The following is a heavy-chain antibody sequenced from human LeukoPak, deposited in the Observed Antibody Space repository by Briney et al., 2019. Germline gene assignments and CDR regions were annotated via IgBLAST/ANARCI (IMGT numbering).Heavy chain of an antibody. CDR3: ARVMNREGTNY. V-gene: IGHV1-18*04. CDR1: GYTFTGYY. Sequence: GASVKVSCKASGYTFTGYYMHWVRQAPGQGLEWMGWISTYNGNTNYAHKLQGRVTMTTDTSTSTAYMDLRSLRSDDTAVYYCARVMNREGTNYWGQGTLVTVSS. D-gene: IGHD1/OR15-1a*01. J-gene: IGHJ4*02. CDR2: ISTYNGNT.